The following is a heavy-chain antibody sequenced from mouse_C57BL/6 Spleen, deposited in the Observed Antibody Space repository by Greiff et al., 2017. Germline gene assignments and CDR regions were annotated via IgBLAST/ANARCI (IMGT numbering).Heavy chain of an antibody. CDR3: ARGGYYGSYWYFDV. J-gene: IGHJ1*03. V-gene: IGHV1-47*01. Sequence: VMLVESGAELVKPGASVKMSCKASGYTFTTHPIEWMKQNHGKSLEWIGNFHPYNDDTKYNEKFKGKATLTVEKSSSTVYLELSRLTSDDSAVYYCARGGYYGSYWYFDVWGTGTTVTVSS. D-gene: IGHD1-1*01. CDR2: FHPYNDDT. CDR1: GYTFTTHP.